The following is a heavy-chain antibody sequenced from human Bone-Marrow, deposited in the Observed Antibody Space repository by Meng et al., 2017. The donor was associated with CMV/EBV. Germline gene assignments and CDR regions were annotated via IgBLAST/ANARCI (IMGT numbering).Heavy chain of an antibody. CDR1: GFTFSDYY. CDR3: ASRTGYSEDY. V-gene: IGHV3-11*01. J-gene: IGHJ4*02. D-gene: IGHD2-8*02. Sequence: LSCAASGFTFSDYYMSGIRQAPGKGLEWISYISTGGSTVYYVDSVKGRFTIFRDNAKKSLYLQMNSLRAEDTAVYFCASRTGYSEDYWGQGTLVTVSS. CDR2: ISTGGSTV.